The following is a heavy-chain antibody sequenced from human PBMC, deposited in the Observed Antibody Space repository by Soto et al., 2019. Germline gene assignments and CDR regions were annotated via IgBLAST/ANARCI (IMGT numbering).Heavy chain of an antibody. CDR3: ARDDLAAPATHAFDI. D-gene: IGHD6-13*01. V-gene: IGHV4-4*02. CDR1: GGSISSSNW. Sequence: QVQLQESGPGLVKPSGTLSLTCAVSGGSISSSNWWSWVRQPPGKGRGGIGEIYHSGNTNFNPSLKSRVTISVDKSKNQFSLKLNSVTAADTAVYYCARDDLAAPATHAFDIWGHGTMVTVSS. CDR2: IYHSGNT. J-gene: IGHJ3*02.